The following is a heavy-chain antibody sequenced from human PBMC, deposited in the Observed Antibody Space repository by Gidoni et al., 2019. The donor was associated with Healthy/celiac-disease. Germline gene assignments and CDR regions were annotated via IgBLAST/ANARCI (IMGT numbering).Heavy chain of an antibody. CDR3: AKDGSSWYHGIYYYYYGMDV. J-gene: IGHJ6*02. Sequence: EVQLLASGGGLVQPGGSLRLSCAASGFTLSSYAMSWVRQAPGKGLEWVSAISGSGGSTYYADSVKGRFTISRDNSKNTLYLQMNSLRAEDTAVYYCAKDGSSWYHGIYYYYYGMDVWGQGTTVTVSS. D-gene: IGHD6-13*01. CDR1: GFTLSSYA. V-gene: IGHV3-23*01. CDR2: ISGSGGST.